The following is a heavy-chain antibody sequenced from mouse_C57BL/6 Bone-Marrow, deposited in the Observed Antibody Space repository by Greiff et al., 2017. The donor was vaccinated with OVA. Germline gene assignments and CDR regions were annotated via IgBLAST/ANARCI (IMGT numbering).Heavy chain of an antibody. Sequence: EVKLMESGGGLVKPGGSLKLSCAASGFTFSDYGMHWVRQAPETGLEWVAYISSGSSTIYYADTVKGRFTISRDNAKNTLFLQMTSLRSEDTAMSYCERQGREYYFDYWGQGTTLTVSS. V-gene: IGHV5-17*01. CDR3: ERQGREYYFDY. CDR2: ISSGSSTI. J-gene: IGHJ2*01. CDR1: GFTFSDYG.